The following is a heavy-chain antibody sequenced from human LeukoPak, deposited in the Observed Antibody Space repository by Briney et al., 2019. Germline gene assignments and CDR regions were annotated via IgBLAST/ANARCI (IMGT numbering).Heavy chain of an antibody. CDR2: ISSGGSTI. CDR3: ARDLGYSYGYYDY. D-gene: IGHD5-18*01. CDR1: GFTFNSYE. V-gene: IGHV3-48*03. Sequence: GGSLRLSCATSGFTFNSYEINWVRQAPGRGLEWVSYISSGGSTIYYADSVKGRFTISRDNAKNSVYLQMNSLRVEDTAVYYCARDLGYSYGYYDYWGQGTLVTVSS. J-gene: IGHJ4*02.